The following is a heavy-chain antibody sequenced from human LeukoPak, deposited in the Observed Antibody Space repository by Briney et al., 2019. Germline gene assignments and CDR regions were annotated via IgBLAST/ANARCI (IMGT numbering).Heavy chain of an antibody. D-gene: IGHD3-16*01. J-gene: IGHJ4*02. CDR1: GGSFSGYN. V-gene: IGHV4-34*01. Sequence: SETLSLTCALYGGSFSGYNWSWIRQPPGKGLEWISEINHSGSTNYNPSLKSRVTISVDTSKNQFSLKLSSVTAADTAVYYCARGKIGVTLGYNRKYYFDYWGQGTLVTVSS. CDR3: ARGKIGVTLGYNRKYYFDY. CDR2: INHSGST.